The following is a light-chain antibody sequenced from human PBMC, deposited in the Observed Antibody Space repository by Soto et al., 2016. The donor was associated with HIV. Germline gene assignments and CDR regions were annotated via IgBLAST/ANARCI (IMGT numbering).Light chain of an antibody. V-gene: IGKV1-17*01. Sequence: IQMTQSPSSLSASVGDRVTITCRASQGIRNDLAWYQQKPGKAPKLLIYAASSLQSGVPSRFIGRGYGTEFTLTISSLQPEDFGTYYCLQHNGFPRSFGQGTRVEI. J-gene: IGKJ1*01. CDR1: QGIRND. CDR2: AAS. CDR3: LQHNGFPRS.